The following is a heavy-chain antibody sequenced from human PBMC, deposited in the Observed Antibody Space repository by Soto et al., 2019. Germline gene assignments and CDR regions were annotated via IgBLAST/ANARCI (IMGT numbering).Heavy chain of an antibody. CDR3: DLRSMAVVPEY. CDR2: LYYGRSA. V-gene: IGHV4-59*01. Sequence: QVQLQESGPGLVKPSETLSLTCAVSGDSISSYYCMWIRQPPGKGLESIGYLYYGRSANYNPSLKSRVTLSVDTSTNQCSLTLSSMTAADTAVDYCDLRSMAVVPEYWGQGTLVTVSS. D-gene: IGHD3-22*01. CDR1: GDSISSYY. J-gene: IGHJ4*02.